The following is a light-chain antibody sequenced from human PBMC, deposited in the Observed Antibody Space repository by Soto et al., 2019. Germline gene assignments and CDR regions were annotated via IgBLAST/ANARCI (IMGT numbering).Light chain of an antibody. CDR3: QQANSFPLT. Sequence: DSQMTQYPSAVAASVGDRVAMTCRASQGITNWLAWYQQKPGKAPKLLIYAASGLPSGVPSRFSGSGSGTDFTLTISSLQPEDFATYYCQQANSFPLTFGGGTKVDI. V-gene: IGKV1-12*01. CDR1: QGITNW. CDR2: AAS. J-gene: IGKJ4*01.